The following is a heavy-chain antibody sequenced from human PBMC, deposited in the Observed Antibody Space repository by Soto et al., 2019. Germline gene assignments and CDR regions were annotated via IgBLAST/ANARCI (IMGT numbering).Heavy chain of an antibody. J-gene: IGHJ2*01. D-gene: IGHD3-22*01. Sequence: GSLRLSCAASGFTFSSYGMHWVRQAPGKGLEWVAVIWYDGSNKYYADSVKGRFTISRDNSKNTLYLQMNSLRAEDTAVYYCARATYYYDSSGYYYDWYFDLWGRGTLVTVSS. CDR1: GFTFSSYG. V-gene: IGHV3-33*01. CDR2: IWYDGSNK. CDR3: ARATYYYDSSGYYYDWYFDL.